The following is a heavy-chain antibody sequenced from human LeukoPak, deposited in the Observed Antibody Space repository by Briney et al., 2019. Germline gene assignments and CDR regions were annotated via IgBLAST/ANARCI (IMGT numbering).Heavy chain of an antibody. CDR1: GGSISSSSYY. CDR3: ARLSRVAGRLNGIDP. J-gene: IGHJ5*02. V-gene: IGHV4-39*01. D-gene: IGHD6-19*01. CDR2: ISYSGST. Sequence: SETVSLTCTVSGGSISSSSYYWGWIRQPPGKGLEWIGTISYSGSTYYNPSLKSRVIISVDTSKNQFSLKVSSVTAADTAVYYCARLSRVAGRLNGIDPWGQGILVTVSS.